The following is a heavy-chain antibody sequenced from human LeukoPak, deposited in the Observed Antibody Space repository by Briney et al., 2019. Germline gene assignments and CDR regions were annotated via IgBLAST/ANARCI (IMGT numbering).Heavy chain of an antibody. Sequence: GRSVRLSCAASGFSFSDYGMHWVRPAPGKGLEWVAFIWYDGSNRYYADSVKGRFTISRDNSKNTLNLQMGSLRAEDTAVYYCARDRGSGWHTFDYWGQGTLVTVSS. CDR1: GFSFSDYG. V-gene: IGHV3-33*01. D-gene: IGHD6-19*01. CDR2: IWYDGSNR. CDR3: ARDRGSGWHTFDY. J-gene: IGHJ4*02.